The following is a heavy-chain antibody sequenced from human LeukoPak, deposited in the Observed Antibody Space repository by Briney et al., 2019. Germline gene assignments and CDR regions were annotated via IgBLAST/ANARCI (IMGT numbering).Heavy chain of an antibody. V-gene: IGHV3-30*02. J-gene: IGHJ4*02. D-gene: IGHD6-6*01. CDR3: ARGSRIAARPRQIDY. Sequence: GGSLRLSCAASGFTFSSYGMHWVRQAPGKGLEWVAFIRYDGSNKYYADSVKGRFTISRDNSKNTLYLQMNSLRAEDTAVYYCARGSRIAARPRQIDYWGQGTLVTVSS. CDR2: IRYDGSNK. CDR1: GFTFSSYG.